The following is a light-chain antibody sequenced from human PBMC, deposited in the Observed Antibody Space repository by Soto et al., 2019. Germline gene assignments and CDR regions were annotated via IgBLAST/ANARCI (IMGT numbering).Light chain of an antibody. CDR3: QRSGIPWT. CDR1: QNVGYN. Sequence: DIQLTQSPSSLSASVGDRISITCRTSQNVGYNLNEYQERPGKAPKVLIFAVSDLERGVTPRFSASGSGTDFTLTISRLEPEDFATYYCQRSGIPWTFGPGTKVEMK. V-gene: IGKV1-39*01. CDR2: AVS. J-gene: IGKJ1*01.